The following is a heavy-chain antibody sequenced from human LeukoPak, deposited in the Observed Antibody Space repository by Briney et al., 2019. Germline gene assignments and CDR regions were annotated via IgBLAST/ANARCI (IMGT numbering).Heavy chain of an antibody. D-gene: IGHD3-22*01. CDR3: ARDPPYYYDSSGYDY. CDR1: GYTFTSYD. CDR2: MNPNSGNT. J-gene: IGHJ4*02. Sequence: ASVKVSCKASGYTFTSYDINWVRQATGQGLEWMGWMNPNSGNTGYAQKFQGRVTITRNTSISTDYMEPSSLRSEDTAVYYCARDPPYYYDSSGYDYWGQGTLVTVSS. V-gene: IGHV1-8*03.